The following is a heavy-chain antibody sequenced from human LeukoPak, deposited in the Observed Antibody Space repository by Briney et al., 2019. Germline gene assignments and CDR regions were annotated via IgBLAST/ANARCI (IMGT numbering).Heavy chain of an antibody. J-gene: IGHJ4*02. D-gene: IGHD1-26*01. CDR2: ISAYNGNT. CDR1: GYTFTNYG. CDR3: ARDWSEWELLKLVDY. Sequence: ASVKVSCKTSGYTFTNYGISWVRQAPGQGLEWMGWISAYNGNTNYAQKLQGRVTMTTDTSTSTVYMELRSLRSDDTAVYFCARDWSEWELLKLVDYWGQGTLVTVSS. V-gene: IGHV1-18*01.